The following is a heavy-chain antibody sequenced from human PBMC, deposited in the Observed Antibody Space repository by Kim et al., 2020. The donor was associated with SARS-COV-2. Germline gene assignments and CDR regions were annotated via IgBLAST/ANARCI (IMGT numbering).Heavy chain of an antibody. J-gene: IGHJ4*02. CDR1: GFTFSTYA. V-gene: IGHV3-23*01. CDR2: ISDSGERT. Sequence: GGSLRLSCVASGFTFSTYAVTWIRQAPGKGLEWVSGISDSGERTYYADSVKGHFTISRDNSKNTAYLQINGLRGDDTGMYFCAKSLHGDSSRPDHCGQG. CDR3: AKSLHGDSSRPDH. D-gene: IGHD3-10*01.